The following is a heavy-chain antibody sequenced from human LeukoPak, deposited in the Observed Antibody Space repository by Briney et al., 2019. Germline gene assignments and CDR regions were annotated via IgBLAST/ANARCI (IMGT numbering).Heavy chain of an antibody. J-gene: IGHJ4*02. CDR1: GFTFSSYA. Sequence: GGSLRLSCAASGFTFSSYAMSWVRQGPGKGLEWVSAISGSGGSTYYADSVKGRFTISRDNSKNTLYLQMNSLRAEDTAVYYCAKGMVRGGGGYYWGQGTLVTVSS. D-gene: IGHD3-10*01. V-gene: IGHV3-23*01. CDR2: ISGSGGST. CDR3: AKGMVRGGGGYY.